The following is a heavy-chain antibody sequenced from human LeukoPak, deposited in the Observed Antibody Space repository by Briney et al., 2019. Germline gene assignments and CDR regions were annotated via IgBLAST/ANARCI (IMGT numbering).Heavy chain of an antibody. J-gene: IGHJ4*02. V-gene: IGHV1-69*13. CDR3: ARCLHGDYGYFDY. D-gene: IGHD4-17*01. Sequence: SGKVSCKASGGTFSSYAISLVRQAPGQGLEWMGGVIAMFASANYGPKFQDRAPITAYDSTSADYMNLRSLKSEDTAVYHCARCLHGDYGYFDYWGQGTLVTVSS. CDR1: GGTFSSYA. CDR2: VIAMFASA.